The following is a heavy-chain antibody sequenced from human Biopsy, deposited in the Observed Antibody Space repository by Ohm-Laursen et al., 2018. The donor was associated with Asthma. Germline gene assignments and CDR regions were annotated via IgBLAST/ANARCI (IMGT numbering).Heavy chain of an antibody. CDR2: IKEDGSEK. J-gene: IGHJ3*02. CDR3: ARARESSSWASAFDI. Sequence: SLRLSCAASGFTFSSYGMYWVRQAPGKGLEWVANIKEDGSEKYYVDSVKGRFTISRDNAKNSLYLQMNSLRAEETAVYYCARARESSSWASAFDIWGQGTKVTVSS. D-gene: IGHD6-6*01. V-gene: IGHV3-7*01. CDR1: GFTFSSYG.